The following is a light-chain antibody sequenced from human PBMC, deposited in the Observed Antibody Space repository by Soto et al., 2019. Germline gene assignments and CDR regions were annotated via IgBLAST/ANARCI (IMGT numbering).Light chain of an antibody. Sequence: EIVVTQSPGTLSLSPGERATLSCRASQSISTTYLAWYQQRPGQAPRLLIYGTSSRATGIPDRFSGSGSATDFTLTVNRLEPEDFEVYYCQQYGSSQYTFGQGTKVDIK. J-gene: IGKJ2*01. CDR1: QSISTTY. V-gene: IGKV3-20*01. CDR3: QQYGSSQYT. CDR2: GTS.